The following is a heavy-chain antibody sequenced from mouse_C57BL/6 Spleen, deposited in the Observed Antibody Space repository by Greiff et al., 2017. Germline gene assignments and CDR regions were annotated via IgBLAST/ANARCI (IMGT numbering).Heavy chain of an antibody. Sequence: EVKLMESGAELVKPGASVKLSCTASGFNIKDYYMHWVKQRTEQGLEWIGRIDPEDGETKYAPKFQGKATITADTSSNTAYLQLSSLTSEDTAVYYCARGMVTSVRNWYFDVWGTGTTVTVSS. D-gene: IGHD2-2*01. CDR2: IDPEDGET. V-gene: IGHV14-2*01. CDR1: GFNIKDYY. CDR3: ARGMVTSVRNWYFDV. J-gene: IGHJ1*03.